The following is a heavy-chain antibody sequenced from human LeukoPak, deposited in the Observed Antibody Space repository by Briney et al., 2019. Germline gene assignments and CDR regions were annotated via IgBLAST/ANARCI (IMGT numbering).Heavy chain of an antibody. V-gene: IGHV3-7*01. CDR2: IKPDGSDK. Sequence: AGESLRLSCAASGFIVSDNYVTWVRQAPGKGLEWVANIKPDGSDKAYVDSVKGRFTISRDNTKNSLYLQMSSLRAEDTAVYYCARAMTWGQGTLVSVSS. J-gene: IGHJ5*02. CDR1: GFIVSDNY. CDR3: ARAMT.